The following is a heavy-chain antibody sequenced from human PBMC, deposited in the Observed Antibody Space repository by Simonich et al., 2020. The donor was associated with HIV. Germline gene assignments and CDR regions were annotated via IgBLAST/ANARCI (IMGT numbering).Heavy chain of an antibody. D-gene: IGHD4-17*01. CDR3: AHEKYGDPADY. CDR1: GFSLSTSGVG. Sequence: QITLKESGPTLVKPTQTLTLTCTFSGFSLSTSGVGVGWIRQPPGKALEWLALIYWNDDKRYRPSLKSRLTITKDTSKNQVVLTMTNMDPVDTATYYCAHEKYGDPADYWGQGTLVTVSS. J-gene: IGHJ4*02. V-gene: IGHV2-5*01. CDR2: IYWNDDK.